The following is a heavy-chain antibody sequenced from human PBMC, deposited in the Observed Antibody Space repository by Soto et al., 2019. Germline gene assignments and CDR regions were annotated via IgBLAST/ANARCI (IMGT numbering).Heavy chain of an antibody. CDR3: AELIVGGTRNYYYYGMDV. CDR2: IIPIYGTA. Sequence: QVQLVQSGAEVKKPGSSVKVSCKASGGTFRNYAISWVRPAPGQGLEWMGGIIPIYGTANYAQKFQARVTITADESTSTADMELSSLRSEDTAEYCCAELIVGGTRNYYYYGMDVWGQGTTVTVSS. CDR1: GGTFRNYA. V-gene: IGHV1-69*01. D-gene: IGHD1-26*01. J-gene: IGHJ6*02.